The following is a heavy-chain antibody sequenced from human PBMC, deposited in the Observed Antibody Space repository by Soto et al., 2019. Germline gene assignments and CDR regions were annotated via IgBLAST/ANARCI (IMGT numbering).Heavy chain of an antibody. Sequence: GASVKVSCKAYAFSFTSHGISWVRQAPGQGLEWMGWISLYNGNTNYAQQFQGRVTMTTDTSTSTAYMELRSLRSDDTAMYFCAIYHLELFRFDYWGQGTLVTV. CDR2: ISLYNGNT. J-gene: IGHJ4*02. V-gene: IGHV1-18*04. D-gene: IGHD2-2*01. CDR3: AIYHLELFRFDY. CDR1: AFSFTSHG.